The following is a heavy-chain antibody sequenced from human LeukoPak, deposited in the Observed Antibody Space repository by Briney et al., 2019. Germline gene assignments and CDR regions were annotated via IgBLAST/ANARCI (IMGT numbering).Heavy chain of an antibody. V-gene: IGHV3-23*01. Sequence: GGSLRLSCAGSGFTSSSHGMSWVRQAPGKGLEWVSSISVSGSSAFYADSVKGRFTVSRDNSKNTLSLQMNSLRPEDTAIYFCAKTPRILGGLLDSWGQGSLVTVPS. CDR2: ISVSGSSA. CDR3: AKTPRILGGLLDS. D-gene: IGHD2/OR15-2a*01. CDR1: GFTSSSHG. J-gene: IGHJ4*02.